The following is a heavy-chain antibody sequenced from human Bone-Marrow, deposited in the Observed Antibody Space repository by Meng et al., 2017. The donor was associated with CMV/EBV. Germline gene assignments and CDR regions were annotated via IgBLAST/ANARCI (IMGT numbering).Heavy chain of an antibody. CDR3: ASDGMDV. CDR1: GFTFSSYE. V-gene: IGHV3-7*01. Sequence: GGSLRLSCAASGFTFSSYEMNWVRQAPGKGLEWVANIKQDGSEKYYVDSVKGRFTISRDNAKNSLYLQMNSLRADDTAVYYCASDGMDVWGQGTTVTVSS. CDR2: IKQDGSEK. J-gene: IGHJ6*02.